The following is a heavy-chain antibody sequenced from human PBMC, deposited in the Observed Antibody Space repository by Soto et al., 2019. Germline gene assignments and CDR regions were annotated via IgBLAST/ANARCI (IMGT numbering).Heavy chain of an antibody. Sequence: SERLSSVASGVMFTRSTMNWVRQATWKGLEWVSSITSASDYIFYADSVKGRFTISRDNAKNSLYLQMNSLRAEDTAVYYCARVGTGSSTPLDIWGQGTMVTVSS. CDR2: ITSASDYI. J-gene: IGHJ3*02. D-gene: IGHD3-9*01. V-gene: IGHV3-21*01. CDR1: GVMFTRST. CDR3: ARVGTGSSTPLDI.